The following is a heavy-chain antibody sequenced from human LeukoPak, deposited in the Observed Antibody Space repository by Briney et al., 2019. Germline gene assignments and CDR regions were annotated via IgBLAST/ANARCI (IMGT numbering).Heavy chain of an antibody. CDR3: ARHPYYYYSSAYLRHDAFDI. CDR2: IIPIFGTA. Sequence: SVKVSCEASGGTFSSYAISWVRQAPGQGLEWTGGIIPIFGTANYAQKFQGRVTITADESTTTAYMKLSSLRAEDTAVYYCARHPYYYYSSAYLRHDAFDIWGQGTMVTVSS. CDR1: GGTFSSYA. V-gene: IGHV1-69*13. D-gene: IGHD3-22*01. J-gene: IGHJ3*02.